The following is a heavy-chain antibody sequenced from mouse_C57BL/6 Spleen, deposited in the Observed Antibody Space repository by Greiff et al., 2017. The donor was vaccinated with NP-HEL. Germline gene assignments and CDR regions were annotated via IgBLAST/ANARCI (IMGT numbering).Heavy chain of an antibody. CDR1: GYSITSGYD. V-gene: IGHV3-1*01. CDR3: AREGYGNYYFDY. J-gene: IGHJ2*01. Sequence: VQLQQSGPGMVKPSQSLSLTCTVTGYSITSGYDWHWIRHFPGNKLEWMGYISYSGSTNYNPSLKSRISITHDTSKNHFFLKLNSVTTEDTATYYCAREGYGNYYFDYWGQGTTLTVSS. D-gene: IGHD2-1*01. CDR2: ISYSGST.